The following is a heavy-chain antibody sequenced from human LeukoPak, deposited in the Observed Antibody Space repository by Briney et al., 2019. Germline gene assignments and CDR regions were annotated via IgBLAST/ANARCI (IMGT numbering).Heavy chain of an antibody. CDR3: ARVGDYSDSSGSLYFFQY. D-gene: IGHD3-22*01. V-gene: IGHV4-39*01. Sequence: PSETLSLTCSVSGASISSSPYYWGWIRQPPGKGLEFTATINYGGTTFYNPSLKSRVTISVDTSKNQFSLKVTSVTAADTAVYYCARVGDYSDSSGSLYFFQYWGQGTLVTVST. CDR1: GASISSSPYY. CDR2: INYGGTT. J-gene: IGHJ4*02.